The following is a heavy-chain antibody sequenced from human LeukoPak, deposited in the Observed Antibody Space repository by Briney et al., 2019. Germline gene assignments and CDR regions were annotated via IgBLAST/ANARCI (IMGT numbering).Heavy chain of an antibody. CDR3: ASLTGYSGYDYVGGFDP. CDR2: IYYSGST. CDR1: GGSISSYY. V-gene: IGHV4-59*01. Sequence: PSETLSLTCTVSGGSISSYYWSWIRQPPGKGLEWIGYIYYSGSTNYNPSLKSRVTISVDTSKNQFSLKLSSVTAADTAVYYCASLTGYSGYDYVGGFDPWGQGTLVTVSS. D-gene: IGHD5-12*01. J-gene: IGHJ5*02.